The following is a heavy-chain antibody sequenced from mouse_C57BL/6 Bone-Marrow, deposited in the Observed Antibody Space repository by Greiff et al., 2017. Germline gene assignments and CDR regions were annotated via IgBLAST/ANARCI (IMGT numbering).Heavy chain of an antibody. CDR1: GFTFSDYG. V-gene: IGHV5-17*01. Sequence: EVHLVESGGGLVKPGGSLKLSCAASGFTFSDYGMHWVRQAPEKGLEWVAYISSGSSTIYYAETVKGRFTISRDNAKNTLFLQMTRLRSEDTAMYYCARAAWFAYWGQGTLVTVSA. J-gene: IGHJ3*01. CDR3: ARAAWFAY. CDR2: ISSGSSTI.